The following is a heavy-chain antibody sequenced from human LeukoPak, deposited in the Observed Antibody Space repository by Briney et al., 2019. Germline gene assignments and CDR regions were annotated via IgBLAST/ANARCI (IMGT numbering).Heavy chain of an antibody. D-gene: IGHD5-12*01. J-gene: IGHJ4*02. CDR2: ISSDGNDK. V-gene: IGHV3-30*03. CDR3: TTKVIRGNSGDDYDD. Sequence: GGSLRLSCAASGVTLSSYGMHWVRQAPGKGLEWVALISSDGNDKLYGDSVKGRFTISRDDSKSTLYLQMNSLRAEDTAVYYCTTKVIRGNSGDDYDDWGQGTLVTVSS. CDR1: GVTLSSYG.